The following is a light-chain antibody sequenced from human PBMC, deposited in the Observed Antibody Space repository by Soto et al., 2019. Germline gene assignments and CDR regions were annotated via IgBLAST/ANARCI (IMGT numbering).Light chain of an antibody. CDR2: WAS. V-gene: IGKV4-1*01. Sequence: DIVMTQSPDSLAVSLGERATINCKSSQSVLYSSNNQNYLAWYQQKPRQPPKLLIYWASTRESGVPDRFSGSGSGTDFTLTISSLQAEDVAVYYYQQYYSTPRTFGQGTKVEIK. J-gene: IGKJ1*01. CDR3: QQYYSTPRT. CDR1: QSVLYSSNNQNY.